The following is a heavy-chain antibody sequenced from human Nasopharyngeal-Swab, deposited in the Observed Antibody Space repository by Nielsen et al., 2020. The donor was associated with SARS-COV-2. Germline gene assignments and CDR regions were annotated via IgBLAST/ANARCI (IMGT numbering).Heavy chain of an antibody. V-gene: IGHV3-13*01. J-gene: IGHJ3*02. D-gene: IGHD2-15*01. CDR2: IDTTGDT. CDR3: ARGDGIYCGGGNCYAVDPFEI. Sequence: GGSLRLSCAASGFTFSSFEMHWVRHVSGKGLDWVSAIDTTGDTYYPDSVKGRFTISRENAKNSLFLQINSLRVEDTAMYYCARGDGIYCGGGNCYAVDPFEIWGQGTMVTVSS. CDR1: GFTFSSFE.